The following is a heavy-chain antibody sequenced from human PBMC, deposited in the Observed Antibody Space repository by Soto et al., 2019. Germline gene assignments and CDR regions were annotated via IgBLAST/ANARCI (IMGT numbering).Heavy chain of an antibody. V-gene: IGHV1-46*03. Sequence: ASVKNSCNASGYTFTSYAMHWVRQTPRQGLEWMGIINPSGGSTSYAQKFQGRVTMTRDTSTSTVYMELSSLRSEDTAVYYCARGRYYDFWSGYQYYYYYMDVWGKGTTVTVSS. D-gene: IGHD3-3*01. CDR1: GYTFTSYA. CDR3: ARGRYYDFWSGYQYYYYYMDV. CDR2: INPSGGST. J-gene: IGHJ6*03.